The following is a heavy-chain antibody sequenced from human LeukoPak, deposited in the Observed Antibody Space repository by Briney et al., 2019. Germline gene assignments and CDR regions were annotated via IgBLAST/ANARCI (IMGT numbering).Heavy chain of an antibody. D-gene: IGHD3-3*01. CDR1: GGSFSGYY. V-gene: IGHV4-34*01. J-gene: IGHJ4*02. CDR3: TRYVRFLTGFDY. Sequence: LSETLSLTCAVYGGSFSGYYWSWIRQPPGKGLEWIGEINHSGSTNYNPSLKSRVTISVDTSKNQFSLKLSSVTAADTAVYYCTRYVRFLTGFDYWGQGTLVTVSS. CDR2: INHSGST.